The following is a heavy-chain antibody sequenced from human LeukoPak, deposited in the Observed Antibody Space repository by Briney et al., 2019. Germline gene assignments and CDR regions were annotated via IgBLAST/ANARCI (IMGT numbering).Heavy chain of an antibody. Sequence: SETLSLTCDVSGYSIGTGYYWGWIRRPPGKGLEWIGSMSQTGDRYYNPSLKDRVTISVDTSKNQFSLNLRSVTAADTAAYYCARDSRGYFYAQIDYWGQGTLVTVSS. CDR2: MSQTGDR. CDR1: GYSIGTGYY. V-gene: IGHV4-38-2*01. J-gene: IGHJ4*02. D-gene: IGHD5-18*01. CDR3: ARDSRGYFYAQIDY.